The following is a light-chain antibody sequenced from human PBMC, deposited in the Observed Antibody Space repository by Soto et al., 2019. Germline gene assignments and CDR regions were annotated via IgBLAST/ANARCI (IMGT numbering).Light chain of an antibody. J-gene: IGLJ2*01. CDR3: QVWDSSSDHVI. V-gene: IGLV3-21*02. CDR1: NVGSKG. Sequence: SYELTQPPSVSVAPGQTARLTCGGVNVGSKGVHWFQQRPGQAPVLVVYDDGGRPSGILERFSGSNSGNTATLTIISVEAGDEADYYCQVWDSSSDHVIFGGGTKLTVL. CDR2: DDG.